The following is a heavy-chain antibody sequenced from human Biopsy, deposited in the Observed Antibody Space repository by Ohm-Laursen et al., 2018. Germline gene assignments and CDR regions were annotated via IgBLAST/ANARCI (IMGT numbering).Heavy chain of an antibody. CDR2: IYYTGHT. V-gene: IGHV4-59*01. D-gene: IGHD7-27*01. CDR3: ARLTEDPSY. J-gene: IGHJ4*02. CDR1: GGSIKSYY. Sequence: SETLSLTCTVSGGSIKSYYWNWIRQSPGKGLEWIGFIYYTGHTNYNPPLKSRATISVDTSKNQFSLKVISVTAADTAVYYCARLTEDPSYWGQGILVTVSS.